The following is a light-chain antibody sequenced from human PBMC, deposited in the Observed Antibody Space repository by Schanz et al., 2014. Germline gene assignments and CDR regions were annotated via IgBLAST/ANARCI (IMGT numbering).Light chain of an antibody. CDR1: SSDVGKYNL. Sequence: QSALTQPASVSGSPGLSITISCTGTSSDVGKYNLVSWYQQHPGKAPKLILYEGTQRPSGISNRFSASKSGNTASLTVSGLQAEDEADYYCFSYAGSGLYVFGTGTKLTVL. J-gene: IGLJ1*01. CDR2: EGT. CDR3: FSYAGSGLYV. V-gene: IGLV2-23*01.